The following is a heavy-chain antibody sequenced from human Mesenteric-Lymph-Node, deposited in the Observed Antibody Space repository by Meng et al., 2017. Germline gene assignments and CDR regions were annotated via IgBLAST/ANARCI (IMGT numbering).Heavy chain of an antibody. Sequence: EVQLLESGGGLVQPGGSLRLSCAASGFTFTNFGKSWVRQAAGKGLEWVSTISGSRGSTYYADSVKGRFTISRDNSKNTPYLQMNSLRAEDTAVYYCAKDQPDYGDYQEDYWGQGALVTVSS. CDR1: GFTFTNFG. V-gene: IGHV3-23*01. J-gene: IGHJ4*02. CDR2: ISGSRGST. D-gene: IGHD4-17*01. CDR3: AKDQPDYGDYQEDY.